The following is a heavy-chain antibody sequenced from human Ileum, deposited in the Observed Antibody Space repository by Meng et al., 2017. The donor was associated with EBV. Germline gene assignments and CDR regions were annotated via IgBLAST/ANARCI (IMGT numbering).Heavy chain of an antibody. Sequence: QGQLQESGPGLGKPSETLSLNCTVSGTSISPFYWNWIRQPPGKGLEWIGYFSYSGSTNYNPSLKSRVTISIDTSKNQFSLRLDSVTAADTAVYYCARTYCAGDCAFDYWGQGRLVTVSS. V-gene: IGHV4-59*01. D-gene: IGHD2-21*02. CDR3: ARTYCAGDCAFDY. CDR1: GTSISPFY. J-gene: IGHJ4*02. CDR2: FSYSGST.